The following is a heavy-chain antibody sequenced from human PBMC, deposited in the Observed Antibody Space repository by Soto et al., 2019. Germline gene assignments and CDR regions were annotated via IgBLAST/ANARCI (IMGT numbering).Heavy chain of an antibody. V-gene: IGHV4-59*01. Sequence: SETLSLTCTVSGGSISSYYWSWIRQPPGKGLEWIGYIYYSGSTNYNPSLKSRVTISVDTSKNQFSLKLSSVTAADTALFYCAGVGGIGATPRWSDYGGQGTRVPVSS. CDR3: AGVGGIGATPRWSDY. D-gene: IGHD5-12*01. CDR2: IYYSGST. J-gene: IGHJ4*02. CDR1: GGSISSYY.